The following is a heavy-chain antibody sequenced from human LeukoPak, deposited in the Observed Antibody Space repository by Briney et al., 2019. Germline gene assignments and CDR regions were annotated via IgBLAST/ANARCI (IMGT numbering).Heavy chain of an antibody. D-gene: IGHD2-2*01. V-gene: IGHV3-48*01. CDR2: ISSSSSTI. Sequence: PGGSLRLSCAASGFTFSSYSMNWVRQAPGKGLEWVSYISSSSSTIYYADSVKGRFTISRDNAKNSLYLQMNSLRAEDTAVYYCAKARTYQLVDVDYWGQGTLVTVSS. CDR1: GFTFSSYS. CDR3: AKARTYQLVDVDY. J-gene: IGHJ4*02.